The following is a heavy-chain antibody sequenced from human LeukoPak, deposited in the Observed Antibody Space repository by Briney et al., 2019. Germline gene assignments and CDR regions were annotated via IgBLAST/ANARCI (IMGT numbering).Heavy chain of an antibody. CDR2: INHSGST. CDR3: ARGGSSSWGYYYYYGMDV. V-gene: IGHV4-34*01. Sequence: SETLSLTCAVYGGSFSGYYWSWIRQPPGKGLEWMGEINHSGSTNYNPSLKSRVTISVDTSKNQFSLKLSSVTAADTAVYYCARGGSSSWGYYYYYGMDVWGQGTTVTVSS. J-gene: IGHJ6*02. CDR1: GGSFSGYY. D-gene: IGHD6-13*01.